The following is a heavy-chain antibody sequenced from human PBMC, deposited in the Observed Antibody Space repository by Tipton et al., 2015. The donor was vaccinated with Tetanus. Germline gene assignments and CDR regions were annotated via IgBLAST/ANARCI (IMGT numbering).Heavy chain of an antibody. Sequence: TLSLTCAVSGGSFSGNYWNWIRQPPGKGLEWIGYISYSGCTNSNYSLKSRITISQDTSKNQFSLKLTSVTAADTAVYYCARANYDFPKKGPFDSWGQGTLVIVSS. CDR3: ARANYDFPKKGPFDS. D-gene: IGHD3-3*01. V-gene: IGHV4-59*01. CDR1: GGSFSGNY. CDR2: ISYSGCT. J-gene: IGHJ4*02.